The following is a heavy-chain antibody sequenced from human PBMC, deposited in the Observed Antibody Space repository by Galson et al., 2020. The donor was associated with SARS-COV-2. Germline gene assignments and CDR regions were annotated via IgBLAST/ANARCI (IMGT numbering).Heavy chain of an antibody. CDR2: IDWDDDK. CDR1: GFSLSTSGMR. CDR3: AREYYDILTGYYLGMDV. Sequence: SGPTLVKPTHTLTLTCTFSGFSLSTSGMRVSWIRQPPGKALEWLARIDWDDDKFYSTSLKTRLTISKDTSKNQVVLTMTNMDPVDTATFYCAREYYDILTGYYLGMDVWGQGTTVTVSS. V-gene: IGHV2-70*04. D-gene: IGHD3-9*01. J-gene: IGHJ6*02.